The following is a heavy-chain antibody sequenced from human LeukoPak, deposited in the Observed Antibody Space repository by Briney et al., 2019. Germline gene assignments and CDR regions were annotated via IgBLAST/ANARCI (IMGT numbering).Heavy chain of an antibody. CDR1: GFTFINYA. Sequence: QSGGSLRLSCAASGFTFINYAVHWVRQAPGKGLEWVAVISYDGSNKYYADSVKGRFTISRDNSKNTLYLQMNSLRAEDTAVYYCARDPGEVAGPYNWFDPWGQGTLVTVSS. CDR3: ARDPGEVAGPYNWFDP. J-gene: IGHJ5*02. D-gene: IGHD6-19*01. V-gene: IGHV3-30-3*01. CDR2: ISYDGSNK.